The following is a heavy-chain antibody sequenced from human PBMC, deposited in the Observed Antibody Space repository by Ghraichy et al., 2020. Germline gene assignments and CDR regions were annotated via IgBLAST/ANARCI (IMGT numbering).Heavy chain of an antibody. V-gene: IGHV1-69*13. D-gene: IGHD5-18*01. Sequence: SVKVSCKASGGTFNNYAISWVRQAPGQGLEWMGGIIAVFGTTNYAQRFQGRVTITADESKRPAYMELSSLKFEDTAVYYCARVGKYTYGPADCWGQGTLVTVSS. CDR1: GGTFNNYA. CDR2: IIAVFGTT. CDR3: ARVGKYTYGPADC. J-gene: IGHJ4*02.